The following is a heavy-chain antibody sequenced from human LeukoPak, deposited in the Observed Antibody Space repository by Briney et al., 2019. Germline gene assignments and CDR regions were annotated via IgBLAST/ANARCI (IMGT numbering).Heavy chain of an antibody. V-gene: IGHV4-59*08. CDR2: TYYSGST. J-gene: IGHJ4*02. D-gene: IGHD3-10*01. CDR3: ARTYYYGSGSYHDY. CDR1: GGSISSYY. Sequence: PSETLSLTCTVSGGSISSYYWSWIRQPPGKGLEWIGYTYYSGSTNYNPSLKSRVTISVDTSKNQFSLKLSSVTAADTAVYYCARTYYYGSGSYHDYWGQGTLVTVSS.